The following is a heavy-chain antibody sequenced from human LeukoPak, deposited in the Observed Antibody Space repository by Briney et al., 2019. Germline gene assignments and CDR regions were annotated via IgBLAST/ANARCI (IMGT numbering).Heavy chain of an antibody. Sequence: ASVKVPCKASGGTFSSYAISWVRQAPGQGLEWMGGIIPIFGTANYAQKFQGRVTITADESTSTAYMELSSLRSEDTAVYYCARDPVSPEAVAGTWYFQHWGQGTLVTVSS. D-gene: IGHD6-19*01. J-gene: IGHJ1*01. CDR3: ARDPVSPEAVAGTWYFQH. V-gene: IGHV1-69*13. CDR2: IIPIFGTA. CDR1: GGTFSSYA.